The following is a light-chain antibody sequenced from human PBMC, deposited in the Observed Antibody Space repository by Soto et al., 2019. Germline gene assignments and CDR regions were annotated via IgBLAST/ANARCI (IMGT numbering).Light chain of an antibody. CDR1: QSVGNS. J-gene: IGKJ4*01. CDR3: QQRSNWPPLT. CDR2: DAS. Sequence: EIVLTQSPATLSLSPGERATLSCRASQSVGNSLVWYQQKPGQTPRLLIYDASNRATGIPARFSGSGSGTDFTLTISRLEPEDFAVYYCQQRSNWPPLTFGGGTKVEI. V-gene: IGKV3-11*01.